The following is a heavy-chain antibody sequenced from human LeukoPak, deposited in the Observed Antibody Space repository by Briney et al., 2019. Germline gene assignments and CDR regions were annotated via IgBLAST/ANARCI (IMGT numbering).Heavy chain of an antibody. CDR3: VRQANWAVDY. CDR2: VYPGDSDT. D-gene: IGHD7-27*01. J-gene: IGHJ4*02. CDR1: GYTFTSYW. V-gene: IGHV5-51*01. Sequence: GESPKISCKGSGYTFTSYWIGWVRQMPGKGLEWMGIVYPGDSDTRYSPSFQGQVTISADKSISTAYLQWSSLKASDTAIYYCVRQANWAVDYWGQGTLVTVSS.